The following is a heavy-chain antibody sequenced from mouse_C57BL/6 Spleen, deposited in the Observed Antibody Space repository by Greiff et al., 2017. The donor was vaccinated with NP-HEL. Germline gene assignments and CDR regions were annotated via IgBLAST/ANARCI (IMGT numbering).Heavy chain of an antibody. CDR2: ISYDGSN. V-gene: IGHV3-6*01. J-gene: IGHJ2*01. CDR3: ARATTVVPFDY. D-gene: IGHD1-1*01. Sequence: SGPGLVKPSQSLSLTCSVTGYSITSGYYWNWIRQFPGNKLEWMGYISYDGSNNYNPSLKNRISITRDTSKNQFFLKLNSVTTEDTATYYCARATTVVPFDYWGQGTTLTVSS. CDR1: GYSITSGYY.